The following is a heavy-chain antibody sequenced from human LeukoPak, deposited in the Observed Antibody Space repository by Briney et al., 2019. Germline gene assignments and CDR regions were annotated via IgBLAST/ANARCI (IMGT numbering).Heavy chain of an antibody. CDR1: GGSISSYY. CDR2: IYYSGSN. CDR3: ARSVGATTNFDV. Sequence: TWETLSLTCTVSGGSISSYYWSWIRQPPGKGLEWIGYIYYSGSNNYNPPPKSRLTISVDTSKNQFSLKLRSGTAADTAVYYCARSVGATTNFDVWGQGTLVTVSS. D-gene: IGHD1-26*01. J-gene: IGHJ4*02. V-gene: IGHV4-59*01.